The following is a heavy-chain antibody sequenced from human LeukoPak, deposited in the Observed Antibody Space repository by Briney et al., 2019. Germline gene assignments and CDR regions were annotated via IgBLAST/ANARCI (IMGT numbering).Heavy chain of an antibody. J-gene: IGHJ4*02. CDR2: ISTSSGTI. CDR1: GFTFSSYE. D-gene: IGHD3-3*01. Sequence: GGSLRLSCAASGFTFSSYEMNWVRQAPGKGLEWVSYISTSSGTIYYADSVKGRFTISRDNAKNSLYLQMNSLRAEDTAVYYCARAMSSITIFGVVTGFDYWGQGTLVTVSS. V-gene: IGHV3-48*03. CDR3: ARAMSSITIFGVVTGFDY.